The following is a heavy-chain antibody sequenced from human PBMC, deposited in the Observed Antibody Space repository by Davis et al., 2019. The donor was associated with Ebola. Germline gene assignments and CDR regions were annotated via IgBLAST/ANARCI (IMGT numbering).Heavy chain of an antibody. CDR2: ISIRGDII. CDR1: EFSFKDYS. D-gene: IGHD4-17*01. J-gene: IGHJ3*02. Sequence: PGGSLRLSCAASEFSFKDYSMSWIRQAPGKGLEWLSYISIRGDIIHYADSVKGRFTISRDNAKNTLYLQMNSLRAEDTAVYYCASHLLVTTAAPFEIWGQGTMVIVSS. V-gene: IGHV3-11*01. CDR3: ASHLLVTTAAPFEI.